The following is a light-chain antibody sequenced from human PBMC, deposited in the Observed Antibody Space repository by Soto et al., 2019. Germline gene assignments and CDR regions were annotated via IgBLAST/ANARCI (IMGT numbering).Light chain of an antibody. J-gene: IGKJ3*01. V-gene: IGKV3-15*01. CDR1: QSIGSN. Sequence: ETVLTQSPATFSVSPGERATLSCRASQSIGSNLAWYQQRPGQPPRLLIYGASTRATGVPARFSGSGSGTEFTLTINSLQSEDFALYYCQQYNKWPLFTFGPGNKVDIK. CDR2: GAS. CDR3: QQYNKWPLFT.